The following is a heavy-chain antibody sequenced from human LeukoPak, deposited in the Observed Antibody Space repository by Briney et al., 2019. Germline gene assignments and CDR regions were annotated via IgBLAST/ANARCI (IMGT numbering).Heavy chain of an antibody. D-gene: IGHD3-10*01. CDR3: ARDPRILLWFLPPKYNWFDP. CDR1: GFTFSSYS. V-gene: IGHV3-48*01. J-gene: IGHJ5*02. Sequence: GGSLRLSCAASGFTFSSYSMNWVRQAPGKGLEWVSYISSSSSTIYYADSVKGRFTISRDNAKNSLYLQMNSLRAEDTAVYYCARDPRILLWFLPPKYNWFDPWGQGTLVTVSS. CDR2: ISSSSSTI.